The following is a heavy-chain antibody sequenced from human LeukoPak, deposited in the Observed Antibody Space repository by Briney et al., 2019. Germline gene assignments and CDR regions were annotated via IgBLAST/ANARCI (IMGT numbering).Heavy chain of an antibody. J-gene: IGHJ1*01. Sequence: SETLSLTCTVSGGSTSSYYWSWIRQPPGKGLEWIGYIYYSGSTNYNPSLKSRVTISVDTSKNQFSLKLSSVTAADTAVHYCARGVSYYDSSGCYNEYFQHWGQGTLVTVSS. CDR1: GGSTSSYY. D-gene: IGHD3-22*01. V-gene: IGHV4-59*08. CDR2: IYYSGST. CDR3: ARGVSYYDSSGCYNEYFQH.